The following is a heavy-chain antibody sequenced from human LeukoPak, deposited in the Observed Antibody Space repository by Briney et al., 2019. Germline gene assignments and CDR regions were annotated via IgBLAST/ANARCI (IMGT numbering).Heavy chain of an antibody. V-gene: IGHV1-18*01. CDR2: ISVYHGDT. Sequence: ASVKVSCKVSGYTLTELAIHWVRQAPGQGLEWMGWISVYHGDTNYTQKLQGRVTMTTDTSTSTAYMELRSLRSDDTAVYYCARDLDTNYGSGSFHNWFGPWGQGTQVTVSS. CDR1: GYTLTELA. CDR3: ARDLDTNYGSGSFHNWFGP. J-gene: IGHJ5*02. D-gene: IGHD3-10*01.